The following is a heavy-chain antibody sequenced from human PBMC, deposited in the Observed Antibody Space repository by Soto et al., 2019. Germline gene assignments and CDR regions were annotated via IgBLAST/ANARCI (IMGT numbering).Heavy chain of an antibody. V-gene: IGHV3-23*01. D-gene: IGHD2-21*02. Sequence: EVQLLESGGGLVQPGGSLRLSCAASGFTFSSYAMTWVRQAPGKGLEWVSAVSGSGGSTYYADSVKGRFTISRDNSKNTMYLQTNSLRAEDTALYYCANHDSNVVVTALRLAYYYYGIDVWGQGTTVTVSS. CDR2: VSGSGGST. CDR1: GFTFSSYA. CDR3: ANHDSNVVVTALRLAYYYYGIDV. J-gene: IGHJ6*02.